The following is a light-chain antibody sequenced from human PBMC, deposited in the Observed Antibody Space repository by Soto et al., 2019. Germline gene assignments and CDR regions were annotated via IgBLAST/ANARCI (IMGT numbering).Light chain of an antibody. V-gene: IGKV1-33*01. Sequence: IRMTQSPSSLSASLGEGFNITGQASQNINNYLNWYQQKPGRAPKLLIYDASNLEAGVPSRFRGSGSGTDFTFTISRLQPEDIATYYCQQYENLPTFGQGTRLEIK. CDR3: QQYENLPT. CDR1: QNINNY. J-gene: IGKJ5*01. CDR2: DAS.